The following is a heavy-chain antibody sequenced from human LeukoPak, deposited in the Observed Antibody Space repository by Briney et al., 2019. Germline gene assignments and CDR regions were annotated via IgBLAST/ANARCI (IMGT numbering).Heavy chain of an antibody. CDR3: ARDGRRFGGFGEFHSRYYYYYYMDV. V-gene: IGHV3-7*01. Sequence: LGGSLRLSCTVSGFTVTSNSMSWVRQAPGKGLEWVANIKQDGSEKYYVDSVKGRFTISRDNAKNSLYLQMNSLRAEDTAVYYCARDGRRFGGFGEFHSRYYYYYYMDVWGKGTTVTVSS. J-gene: IGHJ6*03. D-gene: IGHD3-10*01. CDR1: GFTVTSNS. CDR2: IKQDGSEK.